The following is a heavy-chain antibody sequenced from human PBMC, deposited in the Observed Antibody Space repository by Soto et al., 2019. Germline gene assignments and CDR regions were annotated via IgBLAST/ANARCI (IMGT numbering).Heavy chain of an antibody. J-gene: IGHJ6*02. CDR3: ARFSGGSYNTYYFYYGMDV. CDR1: GYTFTSYG. CDR2: ISAYNGNT. V-gene: IGHV1-18*01. D-gene: IGHD2-15*01. Sequence: ASVKVSCKASGYTFTSYGISWVRQAPGQGLDWMGWISAYNGNTKYAQDLQGRVTMTTDTSTSTAYMELRSLIYDDTAVYYCARFSGGSYNTYYFYYGMDVWGQRTTVTVS.